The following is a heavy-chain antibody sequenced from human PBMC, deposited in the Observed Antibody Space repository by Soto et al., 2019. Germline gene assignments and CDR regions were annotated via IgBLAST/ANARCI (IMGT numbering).Heavy chain of an antibody. Sequence: QITLKESGPTLMKPTQTLTLTCTFSGFSLSTSGVGVGWIRQPPGKALEWLALIYWDDDKRYSPSLKSRLTITKDTSKNQVVLTMTNMDPVDTATYYCVHVGYDSSGYIPFDYWGQGTLVTVSS. CDR2: IYWDDDK. V-gene: IGHV2-5*02. CDR3: VHVGYDSSGYIPFDY. CDR1: GFSLSTSGVG. D-gene: IGHD3-22*01. J-gene: IGHJ4*02.